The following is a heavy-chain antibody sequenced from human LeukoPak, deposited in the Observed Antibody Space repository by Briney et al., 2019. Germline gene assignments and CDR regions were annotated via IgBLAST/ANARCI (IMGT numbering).Heavy chain of an antibody. D-gene: IGHD5-24*01. CDR3: ARDYKYAFDN. Sequence: GGSLRLSCADSGFSFSSYAMSWVRQAPGKGLEWVSGISGSGGSTYYADSVKGRFTISRDNSKNTLYLQMNSLRVEDTAVYYCARDYKYAFDNWGQGTLVTVSS. V-gene: IGHV3-23*01. CDR1: GFSFSSYA. CDR2: ISGSGGST. J-gene: IGHJ4*02.